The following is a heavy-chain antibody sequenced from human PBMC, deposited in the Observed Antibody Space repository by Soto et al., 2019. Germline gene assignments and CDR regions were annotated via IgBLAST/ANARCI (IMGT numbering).Heavy chain of an antibody. CDR2: IYYSGST. V-gene: IGHV4-59*08. D-gene: IGHD6-25*01. Sequence: ETLSLTCTVSGGSISSYYWSWIRQPPGKGLEWIGYIYYSGSTNYNPSLKSRVTISVDTSKNQFSLKLSSVTAADTAVYYCARLSGQFYYYYMVAWGKGTTVPVSS. CDR3: ARLSGQFYYYYMVA. J-gene: IGHJ6*03. CDR1: GGSISSYY.